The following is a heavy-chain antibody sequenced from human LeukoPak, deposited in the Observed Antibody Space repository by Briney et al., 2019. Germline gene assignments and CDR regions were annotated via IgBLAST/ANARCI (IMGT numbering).Heavy chain of an antibody. Sequence: AAVNDSCKASGYTFTGYGISWVRQAPGQGLEWMGWISAYNGNTNYAQKLQGRVTMTTDTSTSTAYMELRSLRSDDTAVYYCARQSGSYYPRAFDIWGQGTLATASS. CDR3: ARQSGSYYPRAFDI. V-gene: IGHV1-18*01. CDR1: GYTFTGYG. CDR2: ISAYNGNT. J-gene: IGHJ3*02. D-gene: IGHD1-26*01.